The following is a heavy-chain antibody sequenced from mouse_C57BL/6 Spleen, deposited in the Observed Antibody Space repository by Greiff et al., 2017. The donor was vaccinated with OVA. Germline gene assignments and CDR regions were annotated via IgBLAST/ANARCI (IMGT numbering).Heavy chain of an antibody. Sequence: QVQLQQSGPELVKPGASVKISCKASGYAFSSSWMNWVKQRPGKGLEWIGRIYPGDGDTNYNGKFKGKATLTADKSSSTAYMQLSSLTSEDAAVYCCARDWRYYVDYWGQGTTLTVSS. D-gene: IGHD4-1*01. J-gene: IGHJ2*01. V-gene: IGHV1-82*01. CDR3: ARDWRYYVDY. CDR1: GYAFSSSW. CDR2: IYPGDGDT.